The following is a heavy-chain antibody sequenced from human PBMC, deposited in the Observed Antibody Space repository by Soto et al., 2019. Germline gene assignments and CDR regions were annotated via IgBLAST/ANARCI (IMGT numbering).Heavy chain of an antibody. CDR1: GFTFSSYW. CDR2: IKQDGSEK. Sequence: GGSLRLSCAASGFTFSSYWMSWVRQAPGKGLEWVANIKQDGSEKYYVDSVKGRFTISRDNAKNSLYLQMNSLRAEDTAVYYCARIGGYSYGPGAFHIWGQGTMVTVS. V-gene: IGHV3-7*01. J-gene: IGHJ3*02. D-gene: IGHD5-18*01. CDR3: ARIGGYSYGPGAFHI.